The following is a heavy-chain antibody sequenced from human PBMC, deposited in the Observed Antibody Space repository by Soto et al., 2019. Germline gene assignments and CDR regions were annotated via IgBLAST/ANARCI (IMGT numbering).Heavy chain of an antibody. CDR2: ISYDGSNK. D-gene: IGHD2-2*02. CDR1: GFTFSSYA. J-gene: IGHJ4*02. CDR3: ARVGGTVVVPAAIPGDY. Sequence: QVQLVESGGGVVQPGRSLRLSCAASGFTFSSYAMHWVRQAPGKGLEWVAVISYDGSNKYYADSVKGRFTISRDNSKNTLYLQMNSLRAEDTAVYYCARVGGTVVVPAAIPGDYWGQGTLVTFSS. V-gene: IGHV3-30-3*01.